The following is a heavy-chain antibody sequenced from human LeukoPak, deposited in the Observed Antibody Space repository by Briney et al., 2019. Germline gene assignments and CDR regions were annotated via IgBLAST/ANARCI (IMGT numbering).Heavy chain of an antibody. CDR3: ASRIVGATLDAFDI. J-gene: IGHJ3*02. D-gene: IGHD1-26*01. V-gene: IGHV3-48*04. CDR1: GFTFSSYA. Sequence: GGSLRLSCAASGFTFSSYAMSWVRQAPGKGLEWVSYISSSGSTIYYADSVKGRFTISRDNAKNSLYLQMNSLRAEDTAVYYCASRIVGATLDAFDIWGQGTMVTVSS. CDR2: ISSSGSTI.